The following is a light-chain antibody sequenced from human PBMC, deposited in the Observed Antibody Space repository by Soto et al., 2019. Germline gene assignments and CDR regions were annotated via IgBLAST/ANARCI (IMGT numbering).Light chain of an antibody. CDR2: KAS. J-gene: IGKJ1*01. CDR3: QQYNSYSA. CDR1: QSISSW. V-gene: IGKV1-5*03. Sequence: DIQMTQSPSTLSAYIGDRVTITFRASQSISSWLAWYQQKPGKAPKLLIYKASSLESGVPSRFSGSGSGTEFTLTISSLQPDDFATYYCQQYNSYSAFGQGTKVDIK.